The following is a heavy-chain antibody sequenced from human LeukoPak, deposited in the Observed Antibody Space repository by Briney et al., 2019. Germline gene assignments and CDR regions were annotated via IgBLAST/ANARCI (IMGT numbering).Heavy chain of an antibody. CDR3: ARAKDPYYYDSSGYSL. J-gene: IGHJ4*02. V-gene: IGHV1-18*01. CDR2: ISAYNGNT. Sequence: ASVTVSCKASGYTFTSYGISWVRQAPGQGLEWMGWISAYNGNTNYAQKLQGRVTMTTDTSTSTAYMELRSLRSDDTAVYYCARAKDPYYYDSSGYSLWGQGTLVTVSS. D-gene: IGHD3-22*01. CDR1: GYTFTSYG.